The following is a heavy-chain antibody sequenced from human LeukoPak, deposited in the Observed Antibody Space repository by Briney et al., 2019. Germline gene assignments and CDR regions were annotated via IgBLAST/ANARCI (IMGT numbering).Heavy chain of an antibody. D-gene: IGHD4-23*01. CDR1: GGSFSSHA. CDR2: IIPIFGTA. Sequence: ASVKVSCKASGGSFSSHAINWVRQAPGQGLEWMGGIIPIFGTANYAQKFQDRVTITAVESMSTVYMELSSLRSEDTAVYYCARGWLAESTVVTPYNYWGQGTLVTVSS. CDR3: ARGWLAESTVVTPYNY. V-gene: IGHV1-69*13. J-gene: IGHJ4*02.